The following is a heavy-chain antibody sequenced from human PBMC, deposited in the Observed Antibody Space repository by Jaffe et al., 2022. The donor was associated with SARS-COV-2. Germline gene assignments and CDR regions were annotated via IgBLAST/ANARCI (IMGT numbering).Heavy chain of an antibody. CDR2: ISSSGSTI. Sequence: EVQLVESGGGLVQPGGSLRLSCAASGFTFSSYEMNWVRQAPGKGLEWVSYISSSGSTIYYADSVKGRFTISRDNAKNSLYLQMNSLRAEDTAVYYCARDRMPYRGSSGWLDAFDIWGQGTMVTVSS. CDR3: ARDRMPYRGSSGWLDAFDI. CDR1: GFTFSSYE. J-gene: IGHJ3*02. V-gene: IGHV3-48*03. D-gene: IGHD6-19*01.